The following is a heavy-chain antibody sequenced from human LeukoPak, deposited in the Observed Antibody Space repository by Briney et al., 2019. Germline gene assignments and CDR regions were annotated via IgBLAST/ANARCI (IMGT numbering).Heavy chain of an antibody. V-gene: IGHV4-59*02. Sequence: SETLSLTCGVSGASVTSRFWSWIRQTPGMGLEWIGYISNRGSTGYKPSLRSRVTISVDSSKNEVSLNVRSVSAAGTAVYYCAKGVSGTYYAFDVWGQG. CDR2: ISNRGST. CDR1: GASVTSRF. J-gene: IGHJ3*01. CDR3: AKGVSGTYYAFDV. D-gene: IGHD1-26*01.